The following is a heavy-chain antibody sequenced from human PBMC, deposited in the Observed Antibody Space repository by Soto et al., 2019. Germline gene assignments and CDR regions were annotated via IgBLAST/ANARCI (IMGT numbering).Heavy chain of an antibody. V-gene: IGHV2-5*02. CDR1: GFSLSSRGVG. Sequence: QITLKESGPTMVKPTQTLTLTCTFSGFSLSSRGVGVGWNRQPPGKPLAWLAVIYWDDDKRYSPSLQSRLTITKDTSNNQVVLTMTNIDPVDTATYYCAHLMVTYGGVVGDYAFVFLGQGTMVTISP. J-gene: IGHJ3*01. CDR3: AHLMVTYGGVVGDYAFVF. D-gene: IGHD3-16*02. CDR2: IYWDDDK.